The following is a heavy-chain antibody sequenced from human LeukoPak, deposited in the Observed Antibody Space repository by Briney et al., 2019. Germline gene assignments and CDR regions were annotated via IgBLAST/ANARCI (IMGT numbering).Heavy chain of an antibody. D-gene: IGHD3/OR15-3a*01. V-gene: IGHV3-48*02. CDR2: ISSGSGTI. CDR1: GFTFNTYG. CDR3: AREQVPLGTGIDY. Sequence: GRSLRLSCAASGFTFNTYGMHWVRQAPGQGLEWVSYISSGSGTIYYADSVKGRFTISRDNAKNSLYLQMSSLRDADTAVYYCAREQVPLGTGIDYWGQGTLVTVSS. J-gene: IGHJ4*02.